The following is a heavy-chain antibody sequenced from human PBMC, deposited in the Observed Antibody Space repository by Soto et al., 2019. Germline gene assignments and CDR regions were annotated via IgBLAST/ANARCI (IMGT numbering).Heavy chain of an antibody. CDR3: ARESELGYDSSGYHYYYGMDV. CDR1: GYTFTNSD. CDR2: MNPDSGHA. J-gene: IGHJ6*02. Sequence: GASVKVSCKASGYTFTNSDINWVRQAPGQGLEWMGWMNPDSGHAAYAQKFQGRVTLTTSTSTSTVYMEMRSLGSEDTAVYYCARESELGYDSSGYHYYYGMDVWGQGTTVTVSS. D-gene: IGHD3-22*01. V-gene: IGHV1-8*01.